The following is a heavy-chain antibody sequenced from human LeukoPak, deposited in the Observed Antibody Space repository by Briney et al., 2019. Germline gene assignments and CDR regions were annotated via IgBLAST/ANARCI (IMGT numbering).Heavy chain of an antibody. V-gene: IGHV3-7*01. D-gene: IGHD1-14*01. CDR2: IKQDGSEK. CDR1: GFTFSSYW. J-gene: IGHJ6*03. CDR3: AREYSLNPYYYMDV. Sequence: PGGSLRLSRAASGFTFSSYWMSWVRQAPGKGLEWVANIKQDGSEKYYVDSVKGRFTISRDNAKNSLYLQMNSLRAEDTAVYYCAREYSLNPYYYMDVWGKGTTVTVSS.